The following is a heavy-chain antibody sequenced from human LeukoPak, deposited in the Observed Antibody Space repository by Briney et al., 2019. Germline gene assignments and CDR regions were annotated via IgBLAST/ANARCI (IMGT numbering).Heavy chain of an antibody. CDR2: IRYDGSNK. V-gene: IGHV3-30*02. J-gene: IGHJ5*02. CDR1: GFSFSSYG. D-gene: IGHD6-19*01. Sequence: GGSLRLSCAASGFSFSSYGMHWVRQASGRGLEWVAFIRYDGSNKDYADSVKGRFTISRDNSKNTLYLQMNSLRAEDTAVYYCAKDRDSSGWGFDPWGQGTLVTVSS. CDR3: AKDRDSSGWGFDP.